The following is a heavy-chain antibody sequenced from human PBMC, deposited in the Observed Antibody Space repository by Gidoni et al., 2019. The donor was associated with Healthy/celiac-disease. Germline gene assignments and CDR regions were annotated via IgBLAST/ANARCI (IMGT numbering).Heavy chain of an antibody. Sequence: QLQLQESGPGLVKPSETLSLTCTVPGGSISSSSYYWGWIRQPPGKGLEWIGSIYYSGSTYYNPSLKSRVTISVDTSKNQFSLKLSSVTAADTAVYYCASTDRGVRDYYFDYWGQGTLVTVSS. CDR3: ASTDRGVRDYYFDY. CDR2: IYYSGST. D-gene: IGHD3-10*01. J-gene: IGHJ4*02. V-gene: IGHV4-39*07. CDR1: GGSISSSSYY.